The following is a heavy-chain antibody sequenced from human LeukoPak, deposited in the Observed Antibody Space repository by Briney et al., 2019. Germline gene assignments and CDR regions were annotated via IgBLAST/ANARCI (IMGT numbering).Heavy chain of an antibody. CDR2: ISAYNGNT. D-gene: IGHD4-11*01. CDR3: ARERIDYSNYFYYYYYYGMDV. CDR1: GYTLTSYG. Sequence: GASVKVSCKASGYTLTSYGISWVRQAPGQGLEWMGWISAYNGNTNYAQKLQGRVTMTTDTSTSTAYMELRSLRSDDTAVYYCARERIDYSNYFYYYYYYGMDVWGQGTTVTVSS. V-gene: IGHV1-18*01. J-gene: IGHJ6*02.